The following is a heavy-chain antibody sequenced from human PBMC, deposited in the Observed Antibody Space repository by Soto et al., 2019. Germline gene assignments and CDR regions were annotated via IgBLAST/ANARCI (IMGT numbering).Heavy chain of an antibody. Sequence: KTSETLSLTCTVSGGSISSSSYYWGWIRQPPGKGLEWIGSIYYSGSTYYNPSLKSRVTISVDTSKNQFSLKLSSVTAADTAVYYCASFPGNTDYDIFTGYYSRLVYWGQGTLVIGSS. CDR3: ASFPGNTDYDIFTGYYSRLVY. CDR1: GGSISSSSYY. D-gene: IGHD3-9*01. CDR2: IYYSGST. J-gene: IGHJ4*02. V-gene: IGHV4-39*01.